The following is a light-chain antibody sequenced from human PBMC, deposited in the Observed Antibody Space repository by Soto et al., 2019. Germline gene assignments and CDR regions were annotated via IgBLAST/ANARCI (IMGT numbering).Light chain of an antibody. V-gene: IGLV2-8*01. J-gene: IGLJ2*01. CDR1: SNDIGESHY. Sequence: QSALTQPPSASGSPGQSVTIPCTGTSNDIGESHYVSWYQQHPGKAPKLMIYEVTQRPSGVPHRFSGSKSGNTASLTVASLRPEDEADYYCTSYAGSDNPVVFGGGTKVTVL. CDR3: TSYAGSDNPVV. CDR2: EVT.